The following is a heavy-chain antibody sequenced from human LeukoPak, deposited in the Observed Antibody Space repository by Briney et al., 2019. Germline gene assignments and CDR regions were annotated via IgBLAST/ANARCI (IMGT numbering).Heavy chain of an antibody. Sequence: GGSLRLSCAASGFTFSSYSMNWVRQAPGKGLEWVSFISCSSSYIYYADSVKGRFTISRDNAKNSLYLQMNSLRAEDTAVYYCARERVTTVTTDAFDIWGQGTMVTVSS. D-gene: IGHD4-17*01. CDR3: ARERVTTVTTDAFDI. V-gene: IGHV3-21*01. CDR1: GFTFSSYS. J-gene: IGHJ3*02. CDR2: ISCSSSYI.